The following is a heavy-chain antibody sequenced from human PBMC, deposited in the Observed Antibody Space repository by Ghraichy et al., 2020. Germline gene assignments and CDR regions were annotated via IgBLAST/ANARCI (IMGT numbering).Heavy chain of an antibody. CDR3: ARAVWGGGAFDI. CDR2: ISFDGSKK. V-gene: IGHV3-30*04. Sequence: GGSLRLSCAASGFTFNSFTIHWVRQAPGKGLEWVAGISFDGSKKYYADSGKGRFTVSRDNPRNTLYLQMDSLRAVDTAVYYCARAVWGGGAFDIWGQGTMITVSS. D-gene: IGHD3-10*01. CDR1: GFTFNSFT. J-gene: IGHJ3*02.